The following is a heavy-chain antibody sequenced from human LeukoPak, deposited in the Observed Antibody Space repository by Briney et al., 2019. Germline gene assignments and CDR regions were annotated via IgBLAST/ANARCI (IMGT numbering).Heavy chain of an antibody. Sequence: SETLSLTCAVYGGSFSGYYWSWIRQPPGKGLEWIGEINHSGSTNYNPSLKSRVTISVDTSKNQFSLKLSSVTAADTAVYYCARGLLYIVVAGTGNYYYYMDVWGKGTTVTVSS. CDR1: GGSFSGYY. CDR2: INHSGST. CDR3: ARGLLYIVVAGTGNYYYYMDV. J-gene: IGHJ6*03. D-gene: IGHD6-19*01. V-gene: IGHV4-34*01.